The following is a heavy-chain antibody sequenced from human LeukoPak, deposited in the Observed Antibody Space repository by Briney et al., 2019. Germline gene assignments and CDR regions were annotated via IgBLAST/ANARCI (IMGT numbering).Heavy chain of an antibody. Sequence: PGGPLRLSCAASGFTFSSYGMHWVRQAPGKGLEWVAVIWYDGSNKYYADSVKGRFTISRDNSKNTLYLQMNSLRAEDTAVYYCAREWASGMLDYWGQGTLVTVSS. CDR1: GFTFSSYG. CDR2: IWYDGSNK. D-gene: IGHD2-15*01. CDR3: AREWASGMLDY. J-gene: IGHJ4*02. V-gene: IGHV3-33*01.